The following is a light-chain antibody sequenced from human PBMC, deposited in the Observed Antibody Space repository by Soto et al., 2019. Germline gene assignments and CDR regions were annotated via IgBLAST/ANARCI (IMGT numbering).Light chain of an antibody. Sequence: EIVLTQSPGTLYLSPGERATLSCRASQSVSSNYLAWYQHKRGQAPRLLIYAASARATGIPDRFSGSGSGTDFTLTISRLEPEDFAVYFCQLYGSSPPRYTFGQGTKLEIK. J-gene: IGKJ2*01. CDR1: QSVSSNY. V-gene: IGKV3-20*01. CDR2: AAS. CDR3: QLYGSSPPRYT.